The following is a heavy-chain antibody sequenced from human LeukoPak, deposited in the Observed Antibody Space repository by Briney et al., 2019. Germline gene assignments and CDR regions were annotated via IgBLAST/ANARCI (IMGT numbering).Heavy chain of an antibody. D-gene: IGHD3-10*01. Sequence: PGGSLRLSCAASGFTFSSYSMNWVRQAPGEGLEWVSSISSSSSYIYYADSVKGRFTISRDSAKNSLYLQMNSLRAEDTAVYYCARVFVSGSSYGMDVWGQGTTVTVSS. CDR3: ARVFVSGSSYGMDV. J-gene: IGHJ6*02. CDR2: ISSSSSYI. V-gene: IGHV3-21*01. CDR1: GFTFSSYS.